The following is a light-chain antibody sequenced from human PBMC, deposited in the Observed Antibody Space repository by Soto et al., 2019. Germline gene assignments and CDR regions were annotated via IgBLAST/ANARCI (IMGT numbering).Light chain of an antibody. Sequence: IALTQCPATLSLSPGERATLSCRASQGFSSYFAWYEQKPGQAPRLLIYDASNMATGIPAMFSGSGSGTDFTLTISSLEPEDVAVYYCQQRSNCSITFGQGTRLE. CDR2: DAS. CDR3: QQRSNCSIT. CDR1: QGFSSY. J-gene: IGKJ5*01. V-gene: IGKV3-11*01.